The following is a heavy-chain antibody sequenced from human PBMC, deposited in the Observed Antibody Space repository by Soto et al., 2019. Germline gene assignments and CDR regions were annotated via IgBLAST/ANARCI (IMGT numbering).Heavy chain of an antibody. Sequence: QLLLKESGPGLVKPSETLSLTCTVSGGSMNNFYWSWVRQPPGKGLEWIAYIHYIGTTNYNPSLKDRVSISVDTSKNRYSLRLSSVTSADTAVYDCAGGWGAGACDIWGQGTLVTVSS. D-gene: IGHD6-19*01. CDR1: GGSMNNFY. V-gene: IGHV4-59*01. CDR3: AGGWGAGACDI. CDR2: IHYIGTT. J-gene: IGHJ3*02.